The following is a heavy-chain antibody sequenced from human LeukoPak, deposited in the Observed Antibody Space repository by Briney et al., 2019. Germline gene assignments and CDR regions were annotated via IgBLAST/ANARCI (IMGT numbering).Heavy chain of an antibody. CDR2: ISGSGGST. CDR1: GFTFSSYA. Sequence: PGGSLRLSCAASGFTFSSYAMSWVPHAPGKGLEWVSAISGSGGSTYYADSVKSRFSISRDNSKNTLHLQMNSLRAEDRGVYYCATTSGYCRSTSCYLYYFDYWGQGTLVTVSS. V-gene: IGHV3-23*01. J-gene: IGHJ4*02. D-gene: IGHD2-2*01. CDR3: ATTSGYCRSTSCYLYYFDY.